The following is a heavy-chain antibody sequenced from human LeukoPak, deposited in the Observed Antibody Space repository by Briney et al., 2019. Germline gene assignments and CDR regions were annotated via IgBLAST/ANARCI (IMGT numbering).Heavy chain of an antibody. D-gene: IGHD5-24*01. J-gene: IGHJ4*02. Sequence: SETLSLTCAVYGGSFSGYYWSWIRQPPGKGLEWIGEINHSGSTNYNPSHKSRVTISVDTSKNQFSLKLSSVTAADTAVYYCARWASVGRWLQPDYWGQGTLVTVSS. CDR3: ARWASVGRWLQPDY. CDR1: GGSFSGYY. CDR2: INHSGST. V-gene: IGHV4-34*01.